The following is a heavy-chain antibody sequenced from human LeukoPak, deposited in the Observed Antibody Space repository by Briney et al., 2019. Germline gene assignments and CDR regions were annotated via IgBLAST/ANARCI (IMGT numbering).Heavy chain of an antibody. CDR1: GGSISSYY. CDR2: IYYSGST. V-gene: IGHV4-59*01. Sequence: PSETLSLTCTVSGGSISSYYWSWIRQPPGKGLEWIGYIYYSGSTNYNPSLKSRVTISVDTSKNQFSLKLSSVTAADTAVYYCARRGGLGRYYFDYWGQGTLVTVSS. D-gene: IGHD2-15*01. J-gene: IGHJ4*02. CDR3: ARRGGLGRYYFDY.